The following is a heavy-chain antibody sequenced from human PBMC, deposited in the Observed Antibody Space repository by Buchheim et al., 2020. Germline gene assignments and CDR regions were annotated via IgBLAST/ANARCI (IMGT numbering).Heavy chain of an antibody. CDR3: AREVYDYVWGSYPKGRYFDL. V-gene: IGHV1-2*04. Sequence: QVQLVQSGAEVKKPGASVKVSCKASGYTFTGYYMHWVRQAPGQGLEWMGWINPNSGGTNYAQKFQGWVTMTRGTSISKAYMELSRLRSDDTAVYYCAREVYDYVWGSYPKGRYFDLWGRGTL. CDR2: INPNSGGT. D-gene: IGHD3-16*02. CDR1: GYTFTGYY. J-gene: IGHJ2*01.